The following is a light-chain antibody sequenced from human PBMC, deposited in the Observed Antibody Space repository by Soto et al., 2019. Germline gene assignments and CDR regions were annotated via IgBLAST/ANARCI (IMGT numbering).Light chain of an antibody. J-gene: IGLJ3*02. CDR2: GNN. Sequence: QSVLTQPPSASGTPGQRVTISCSGSSSNIGSNPVNWYQQFPATPPKLLIYGNNQRPSAVPDRFCGSKSGTSASLAISGLQSEDEADYYCAAWDNSLNGRVFGGGTQLTVL. CDR3: AAWDNSLNGRV. V-gene: IGLV1-44*01. CDR1: SSNIGSNP.